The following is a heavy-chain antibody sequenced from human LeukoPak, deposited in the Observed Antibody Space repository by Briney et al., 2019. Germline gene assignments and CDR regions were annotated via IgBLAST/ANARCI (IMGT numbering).Heavy chain of an antibody. J-gene: IGHJ6*02. CDR3: ASVVPAAIEAYYYGMDV. D-gene: IGHD2-2*02. CDR2: IIPIFGTA. CDR1: GGTFSSYA. Sequence: SVKVSCKASGGTFSSYAISWVRQAPGQGLEWMGGIIPIFGTANYAQKFQGRVTITADESTSTAYMELSSLRSEDTAVYYCASVVPAAIEAYYYGMDVWGQGTTVTVSS. V-gene: IGHV1-69*13.